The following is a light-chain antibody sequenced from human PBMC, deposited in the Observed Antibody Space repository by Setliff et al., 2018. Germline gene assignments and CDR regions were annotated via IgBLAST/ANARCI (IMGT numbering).Light chain of an antibody. CDR2: EVI. J-gene: IGLJ1*01. V-gene: IGLV2-14*01. CDR1: ASDVGDYNY. CDR3: SSYTSSHTYV. Sequence: QSALAQPASVSGSPGQSITISCTGSASDVGDYNYVSWHQQHPGEAPKLLIYEVINRPPGISNRFSGSKSGNTASLTISGLLAEDEADYFCSSYTSSHTYVFGSGTKVTVL.